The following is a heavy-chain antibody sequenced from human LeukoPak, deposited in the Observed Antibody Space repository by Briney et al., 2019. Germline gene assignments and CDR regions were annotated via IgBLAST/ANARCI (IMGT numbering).Heavy chain of an antibody. CDR3: ARDGVGSGLFDY. J-gene: IGHJ4*02. Sequence: SETLSLTCSVSGDSMSSGDYYWNWIRQHPDKGLEWIGYISYSGSTFYHPSLDRRLSISLDTSENQFYLKLRSVTAADTAIYYCARDGVGSGLFDYWGQGTRVTVSS. D-gene: IGHD2-15*01. V-gene: IGHV4-31*03. CDR1: GDSMSSGDYY. CDR2: ISYSGST.